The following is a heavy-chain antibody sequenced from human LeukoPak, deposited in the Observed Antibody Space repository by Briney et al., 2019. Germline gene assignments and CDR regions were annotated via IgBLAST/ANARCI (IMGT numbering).Heavy chain of an antibody. V-gene: IGHV4-34*01. CDR3: ARGGLDTRRGGYFDY. CDR1: GFIFSSYA. J-gene: IGHJ4*02. Sequence: GSLRLSCAASGFIFSSYAMSWVRQPPGKGLEWIGEISHSGTTYFNPSLKSRVTVSVDTSKSQFSLRLDSMTAADTAVYYCARGGLDTRRGGYFDYWGQGILVTVSS. D-gene: IGHD5-18*01. CDR2: ISHSGTT.